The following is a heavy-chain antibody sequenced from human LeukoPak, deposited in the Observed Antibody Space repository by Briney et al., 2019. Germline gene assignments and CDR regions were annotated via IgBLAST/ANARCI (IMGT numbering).Heavy chain of an antibody. Sequence: GASVKVSCKASGYTFTGYYMHWVRQAPGQGLEWMGWINPNSGGTNYAQKFQGRVTMTRDTSISTAYMELSRLRSDDTAVYYCASGYGSGSYYNPSLDYWGQGTLVTVSS. CDR1: GYTFTGYY. D-gene: IGHD3-10*01. CDR3: ASGYGSGSYYNPSLDY. J-gene: IGHJ4*02. CDR2: INPNSGGT. V-gene: IGHV1-2*02.